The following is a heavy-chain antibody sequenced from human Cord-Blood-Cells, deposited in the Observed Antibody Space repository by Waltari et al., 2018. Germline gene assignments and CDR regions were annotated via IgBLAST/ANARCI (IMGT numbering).Heavy chain of an antibody. J-gene: IGHJ4*02. CDR1: GFTLSCHW. Sequence: EVQLVDSGGGLVQQGGSVRLYCAAPGFTLSCHWISWVRQAPGKGLESVANIKQDGSEKYYVDSVNGRFTISRDNAKNSLYLQMNSLRAEDTAVYYCARSYYDSSGYCDYWGQGTLVTVSS. D-gene: IGHD3-22*01. CDR2: IKQDGSEK. CDR3: ARSYYDSSGYCDY. V-gene: IGHV3-7*01.